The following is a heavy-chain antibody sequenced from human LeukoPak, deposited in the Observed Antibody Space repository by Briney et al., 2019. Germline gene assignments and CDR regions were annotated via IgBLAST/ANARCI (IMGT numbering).Heavy chain of an antibody. J-gene: IGHJ4*02. CDR1: GFTFSSYS. D-gene: IGHD6-13*01. CDR3: AREPPAAAGAIDY. V-gene: IGHV3-21*01. Sequence: GGSLRLSCAASGFTFSSYSMNWVRQAPEKGLEWVSSISSSSSYIYYADSVKGRFTISRDNAKNSLYLQMNSLRAEDTAVYYCAREPPAAAGAIDYWGQGTLVTVSS. CDR2: ISSSSSYI.